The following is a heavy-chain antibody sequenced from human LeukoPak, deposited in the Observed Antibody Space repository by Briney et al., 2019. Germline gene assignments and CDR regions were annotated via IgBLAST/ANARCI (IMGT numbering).Heavy chain of an antibody. J-gene: IGHJ3*02. CDR2: ISSSSSTI. CDR3: ATHSDGDTAMDDAFDI. D-gene: IGHD5-18*01. V-gene: IGHV3-48*04. Sequence: PGGSLRLSCAASGFTFSSYSMIWVRQAPGKGLEWVSYISSSSSTIYYADSVKGRFTISRDNAKNSLYLQMNSLRAEDTAVYYCATHSDGDTAMDDAFDIWGQGTMVTVSS. CDR1: GFTFSSYS.